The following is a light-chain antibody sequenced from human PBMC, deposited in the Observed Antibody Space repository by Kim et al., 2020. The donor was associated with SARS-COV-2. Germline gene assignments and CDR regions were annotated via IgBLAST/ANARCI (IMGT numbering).Light chain of an antibody. CDR3: QHYGSSKCT. CDR2: GAY. CDR1: QSVSSRY. V-gene: IGKV3-20*01. Sequence: IVLTQSPGTLSLSPGVRSTLSCRASQSVSSRYLAWFQQKPGQAPRLLIYGAYTRATGIPERVSGSGSGKDFTLTISRLEPEDFAVYYWQHYGSSKCTIGRGTKVDIK. J-gene: IGKJ1*01.